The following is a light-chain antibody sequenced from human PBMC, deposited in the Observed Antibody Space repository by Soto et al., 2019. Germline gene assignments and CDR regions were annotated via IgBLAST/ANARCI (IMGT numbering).Light chain of an antibody. CDR2: YDS. V-gene: IGLV3-21*04. Sequence: YELTQPPSVSVAPGKTARITCGGNNIGSKSVHWYQQKPGQAPVLVIYYDSDRPSGIPERFSGSNSGNTGTLTISRVEAGDEADYYCQVWDSSSDHVVFGGGTQLTVL. CDR1: NIGSKS. J-gene: IGLJ2*01. CDR3: QVWDSSSDHVV.